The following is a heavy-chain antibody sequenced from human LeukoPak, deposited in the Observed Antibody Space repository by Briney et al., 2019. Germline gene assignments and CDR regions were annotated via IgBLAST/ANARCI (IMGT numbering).Heavy chain of an antibody. D-gene: IGHD2-15*01. J-gene: IGHJ4*02. CDR2: TYYRSKWQN. CDR3: GRERGYCSGGRCYSLGFDY. CDR1: GDSVSNNNAA. Sequence: SQTLSLTCAISGDSVSNNNAAWNGIRQSPSRGLEWLGRTYYRSKWQNDYAMSVKSRITINPDTSKNQFSLQVISVTPQDTAVYYCGRERGYCSGGRCYSLGFDYWGQGPLVTVSS. V-gene: IGHV6-1*01.